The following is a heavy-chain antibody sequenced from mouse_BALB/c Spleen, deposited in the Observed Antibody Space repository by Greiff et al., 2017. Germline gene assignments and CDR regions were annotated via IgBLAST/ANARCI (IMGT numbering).Heavy chain of an antibody. CDR2: ISDGGSYT. D-gene: IGHD1-1*01. Sequence: EVQLVDSGGGLVKPGGSLKLSCAASGYTFSDYYMYWVRQTPEKRLEWVATISDGGSYTDYTDSVKGRCTISRDNAKNNLYLQMSSLTSEDTAMYYGARDESLITTVVATPYWGQGTLVTVSA. CDR3: ARDESLITTVVATPY. V-gene: IGHV5-4*02. J-gene: IGHJ3*01. CDR1: GYTFSDYY.